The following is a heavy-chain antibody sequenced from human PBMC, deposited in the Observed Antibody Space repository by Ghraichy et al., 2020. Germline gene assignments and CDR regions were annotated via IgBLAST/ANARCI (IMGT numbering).Heavy chain of an antibody. CDR2: IDYSANT. CDR1: GGSISTSH. D-gene: IGHD1-26*01. CDR3: ARVRGTSSGRLDFDC. J-gene: IGHJ4*02. V-gene: IGHV4-59*01. Sequence: SETLSLTCTVSGGSISTSHWSWIRQPPEKGLEWIGYIDYSANTIYNPSLKSRVSISIDTSKSQVSLKLSSVTAADTALYYCARVRGTSSGRLDFDCWGQGTLVTVSS.